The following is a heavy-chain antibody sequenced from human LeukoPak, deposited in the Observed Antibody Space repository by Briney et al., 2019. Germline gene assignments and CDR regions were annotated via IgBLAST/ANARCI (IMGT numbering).Heavy chain of an antibody. D-gene: IGHD6-19*01. CDR3: AMGIAVAGTEIVDY. CDR2: IDPSDSYT. Sequence: GESLKISCKGSGYSFTSYCISWVRQMPGKGLEWMVRIDPSDSYTNYSPSFQGHVTISADKSISTAYLQWSSLKASDTAMYYCAMGIAVAGTEIVDYWGQGTLVTVSS. CDR1: GYSFTSYC. J-gene: IGHJ4*02. V-gene: IGHV5-10-1*01.